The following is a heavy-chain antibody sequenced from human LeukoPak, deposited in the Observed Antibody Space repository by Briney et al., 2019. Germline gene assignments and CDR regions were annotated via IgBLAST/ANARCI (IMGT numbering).Heavy chain of an antibody. D-gene: IGHD6-13*01. CDR1: GGYISSSSYY. V-gene: IGHV4-39*01. CDR3: ARQGSSWLLNWFDP. J-gene: IGHJ5*02. CDR2: IYYSGST. Sequence: PSETLSLTCTVSGGYISSSSYYWGWIRQPPGKGVEWIGSIYYSGSTYYNPSLKSRVTISVDTSKNQFSLKLSSVTAADTAVYYCARQGSSWLLNWFDPWGQGTLVTVSS.